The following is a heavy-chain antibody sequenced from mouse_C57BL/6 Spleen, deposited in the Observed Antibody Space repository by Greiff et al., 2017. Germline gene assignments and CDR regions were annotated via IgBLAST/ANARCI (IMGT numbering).Heavy chain of an antibody. J-gene: IGHJ2*01. CDR2: IDPENGDT. Sequence: VQLKESGAELVRPGASVKLSCTASGFNIKDDYMHWVKQRPEQGLEWIGWIDPENGDTEYASKFQGKATITADTSSNTAYLQLSSLTSDDTAVYYCTYGNYFDYWGQGTTLTVSS. D-gene: IGHD2-10*02. CDR1: GFNIKDDY. V-gene: IGHV14-4*01. CDR3: TYGNYFDY.